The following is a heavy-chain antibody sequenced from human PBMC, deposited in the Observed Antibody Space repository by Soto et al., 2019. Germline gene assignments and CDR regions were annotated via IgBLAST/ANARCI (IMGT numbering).Heavy chain of an antibody. V-gene: IGHV1-69*13. CDR3: ARALPPYNWNYVRFDP. Sequence: ASVKVSCKASGGTFSSYAISWVLQAPGQGLEWMGGIIPIFGTANYAQKFQGRVTITADESTSTAYMELSSLRSEDTAVYYCARALPPYNWNYVRFDPWGQGTLVTVSS. CDR2: IIPIFGTA. J-gene: IGHJ5*02. D-gene: IGHD1-7*01. CDR1: GGTFSSYA.